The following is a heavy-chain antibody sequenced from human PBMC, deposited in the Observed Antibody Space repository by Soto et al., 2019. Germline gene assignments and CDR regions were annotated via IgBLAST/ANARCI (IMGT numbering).Heavy chain of an antibody. CDR3: ARDSGDGFRSILYY. CDR1: GFTFSSYG. J-gene: IGHJ4*02. CDR2: IWYDGSNK. D-gene: IGHD1-26*01. Sequence: QVQLVESGGGVVQPGRSLRLSCAASGFTFSSYGMHWVRQAPGKGLEWVAVIWYDGSNKYYADSVKGRFTISRDNSKNTLYLQMNSLRAEDTAVYYCARDSGDGFRSILYYWGQGTLVTVSS. V-gene: IGHV3-33*01.